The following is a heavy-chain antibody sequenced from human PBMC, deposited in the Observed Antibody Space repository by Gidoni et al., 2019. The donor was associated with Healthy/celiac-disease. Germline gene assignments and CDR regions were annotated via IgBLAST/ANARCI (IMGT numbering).Heavy chain of an antibody. J-gene: IGHJ4*02. CDR2: IRSKANSYAT. CDR1: GFTFSGSA. CDR3: TREYCSGGSCFYY. Sequence: EVQLVESGGGLVQPGGSLKLSCAASGFTFSGSAMHWVRQASGKGLEWVGRIRSKANSYATAYAASVKGRFTISRDDSKNTAYLQMNSLKTEDTAVYYCTREYCSGGSCFYYWGQGTLVTVSS. V-gene: IGHV3-73*02. D-gene: IGHD2-15*01.